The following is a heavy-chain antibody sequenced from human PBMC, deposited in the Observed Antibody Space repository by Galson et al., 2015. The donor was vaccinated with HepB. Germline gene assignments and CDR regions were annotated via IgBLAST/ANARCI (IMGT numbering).Heavy chain of an antibody. D-gene: IGHD3-22*01. V-gene: IGHV3-33*01. Sequence: SLRLSCAASGFTFSNYGMHWVRQAPGKGLEWVAVIWYDESNKYYADSVKGRFTISRHNSKNTLYLQMNSLRAENTAVYYCARDMFDSVVVTSYYLDVWGKGTTVTVSS. CDR2: IWYDESNK. J-gene: IGHJ6*03. CDR3: ARDMFDSVVVTSYYLDV. CDR1: GFTFSNYG.